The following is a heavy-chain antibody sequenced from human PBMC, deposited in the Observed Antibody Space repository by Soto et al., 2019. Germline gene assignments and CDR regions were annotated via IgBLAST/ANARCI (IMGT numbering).Heavy chain of an antibody. CDR2: INPNSGGT. Sequence: ASVKVSCKASGYTFTAYYMHWVRQAPGQGLEWMGWINPNSGGTKYAQKFQGWVTMTRDTSISTAYMELSRLRSDDTAVYYCARNIEAYCNGGSCYFDYWGQGTLVTV. CDR1: GYTFTAYY. D-gene: IGHD2-15*01. J-gene: IGHJ4*02. CDR3: ARNIEAYCNGGSCYFDY. V-gene: IGHV1-2*04.